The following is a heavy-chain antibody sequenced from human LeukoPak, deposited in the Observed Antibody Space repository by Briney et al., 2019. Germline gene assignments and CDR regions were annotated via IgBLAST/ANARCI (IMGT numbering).Heavy chain of an antibody. V-gene: IGHV1-69*04. J-gene: IGHJ6*02. CDR2: IIPILGIA. CDR1: GGTFSSYA. CDR3: ATPYYDILTGLMDV. D-gene: IGHD3-9*01. Sequence: SVKVSCKASGGTFSSYANSWVRRAPGQGLEWMGRIIPILGIANYAQKFQGRVTITADKSTSTAYMELSSLRSEDTAVYYCATPYYDILTGLMDVWGQGTTVTVSS.